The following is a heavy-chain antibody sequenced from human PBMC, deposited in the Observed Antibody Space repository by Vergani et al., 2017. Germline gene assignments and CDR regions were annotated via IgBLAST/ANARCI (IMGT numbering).Heavy chain of an antibody. V-gene: IGHV4-61*01. D-gene: IGHD1-7*01. CDR3: ARVLRYNLNXVDY. Sequence: QLQLQESGPGLVKPSETLSLTCTVPGGSVTSDNFYWSWIRQPPGKGLEWIGYIYYIGSTNYNPALKSRVTISVDTSKNQFSLQLNSVTAADAAVYYCARVLRYNLNXVDYWGQGTLVTVSS. CDR1: GGSVTSDNFY. CDR2: IYYIGST. J-gene: IGHJ4*02.